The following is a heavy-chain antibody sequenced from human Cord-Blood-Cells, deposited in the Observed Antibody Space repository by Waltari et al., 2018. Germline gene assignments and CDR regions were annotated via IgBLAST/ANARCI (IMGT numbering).Heavy chain of an antibody. D-gene: IGHD2-2*01. J-gene: IGHJ4*02. CDR1: GYTFTGYY. CDR2: SNPNSGGT. V-gene: IGHV1-2*02. CDR3: ARDIVVVPAAVYFDY. Sequence: QVQLVQSGAEVKKPGASVKVSCKASGYTFTGYYMHWVRQAPGQGLEWRVWSNPNSGGTNCAQKFQGRVTMTRDTSISTAYMERSRLGSDDTAVYYCARDIVVVPAAVYFDYWGQGTLVTVSS.